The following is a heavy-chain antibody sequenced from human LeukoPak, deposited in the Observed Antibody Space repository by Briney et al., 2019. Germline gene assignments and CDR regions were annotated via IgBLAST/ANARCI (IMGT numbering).Heavy chain of an antibody. V-gene: IGHV4-38-2*01. D-gene: IGHD5-12*01. J-gene: IGHJ4*02. Sequence: SETLSLTCAVSGYSISSGYYWGWIRQPPGKGLEWIGSIYHSGSTYYNPSLKSRVTISVDTSKNQFSLKLSSVTAADTAVYYCARAWGDTITTHFDYWGQGTLVTVSS. CDR1: GYSISSGYY. CDR2: IYHSGST. CDR3: ARAWGDTITTHFDY.